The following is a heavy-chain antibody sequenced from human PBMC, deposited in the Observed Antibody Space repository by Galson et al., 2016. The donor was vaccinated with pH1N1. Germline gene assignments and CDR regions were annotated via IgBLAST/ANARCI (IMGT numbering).Heavy chain of an antibody. CDR1: GDSLSHYA. J-gene: IGHJ5*02. CDR3: ARVSPRDKTRVPP. V-gene: IGHV1-69*13. D-gene: IGHD5-24*01. Sequence: SVKVSCKASGDSLSHYAVSWVRQAPGQGLEWMGLLIPMFGTSNYARNFQGRVSMTADQSTSTVCMEVRSLTSDDTAVYYCARVSPRDKTRVPPWGQGTLVTVSS. CDR2: LIPMFGTS.